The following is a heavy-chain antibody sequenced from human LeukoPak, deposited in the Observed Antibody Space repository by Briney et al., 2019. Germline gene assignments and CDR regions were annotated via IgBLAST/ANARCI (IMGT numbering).Heavy chain of an antibody. J-gene: IGHJ4*02. D-gene: IGHD6-13*01. V-gene: IGHV3-23*01. CDR3: AKVETAAAATLRGFDY. Sequence: GESLRLSCAASGFTFSSYAMSWVRQAPGKGLEWVSSIGGSGGSTYYADSVKGRFTISRDNSKNTLYLRMNSLRAEDTAVYYCAKVETAAAATLRGFDYWGQGTLVTVSS. CDR1: GFTFSSYA. CDR2: IGGSGGST.